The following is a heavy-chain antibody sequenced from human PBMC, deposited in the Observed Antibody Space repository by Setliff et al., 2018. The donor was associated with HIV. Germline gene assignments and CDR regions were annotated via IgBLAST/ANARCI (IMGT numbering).Heavy chain of an antibody. CDR1: GGSISSGSYY. CDR3: AREKSITSAWYGGYYFDY. V-gene: IGHV4-61*10. Sequence: SETLSLTCTVSGGSISSGSYYWSWIRQPAGRGLEWIAEINQNGRTNYNPALKSRVLVSLDTSKNQCSLHLVSVTAADTAVYFCAREKSITSAWYGGYYFDYWGQGTLVTVSS. J-gene: IGHJ4*02. CDR2: INQNGRT. D-gene: IGHD3-3*01.